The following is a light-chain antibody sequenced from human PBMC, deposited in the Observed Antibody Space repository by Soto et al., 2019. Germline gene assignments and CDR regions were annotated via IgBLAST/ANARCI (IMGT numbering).Light chain of an antibody. CDR2: EVS. J-gene: IGLJ1*01. V-gene: IGLV2-14*01. CDR3: RSYTTTSNSV. CDR1: SSDVGSYNF. Sequence: QSVLTQPASVSGSPGQSITISCTGTSSDVGSYNFVSWYQQLPGKAPKLMIYEVSNRPSGVSNRFSGSKSGNTASLTISGLQAEDEADYYCRSYTTTSNSVLASGPKVTVL.